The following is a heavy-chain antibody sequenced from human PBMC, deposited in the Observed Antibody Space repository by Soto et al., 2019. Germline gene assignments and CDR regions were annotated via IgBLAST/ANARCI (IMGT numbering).Heavy chain of an antibody. CDR3: ARSNSGYYKSFVP. V-gene: IGHV4-39*02. CDR1: GDSISSSNYY. CDR2: IYYSGTT. J-gene: IGHJ5*02. Sequence: SETQSLTCTVSGDSISSSNYYWGWIRQPPGKGLEWIANIYYSGTTYCNPSLKSRVAISVDTSKNHFSLKLSSVTAADTAIYYCARSNSGYYKSFVPWGQGIRVTVSS. D-gene: IGHD3-22*01.